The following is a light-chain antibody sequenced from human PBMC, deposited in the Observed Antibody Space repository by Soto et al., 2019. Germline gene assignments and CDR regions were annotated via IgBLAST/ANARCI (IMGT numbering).Light chain of an antibody. J-gene: IGLJ7*01. CDR1: SSDVGNYNY. CDR3: SSYTSSTTHTV. Sequence: QSALTQPASVSGSPGQSITLSCTGTSSDVGNYNYVSWYQHHPGKAPKLMIYEVTNRPSGVSNRFSGSKSGNTASLTISGLQAEDEADYYCSSYTSSTTHTVFGGGTQLTVL. CDR2: EVT. V-gene: IGLV2-14*01.